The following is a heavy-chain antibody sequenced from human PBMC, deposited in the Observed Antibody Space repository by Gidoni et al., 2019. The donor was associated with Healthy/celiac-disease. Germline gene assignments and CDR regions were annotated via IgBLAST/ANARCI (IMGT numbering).Heavy chain of an antibody. CDR2: IKSKTDGGTT. D-gene: IGHD3-9*01. Sequence: EVQLVESGGGLVQPGGSLRLSCAASGFPFSNAWMSWVRQAPGKGLEWVGRIKSKTDGGTTDYAAPVKGRFTISRDDSKNTLYLQMNSLKTEDTAVYYCTTEDPNFDWFPSVGSADYWGQGTLVTVSS. J-gene: IGHJ4*02. CDR3: TTEDPNFDWFPSVGSADY. V-gene: IGHV3-15*01. CDR1: GFPFSNAW.